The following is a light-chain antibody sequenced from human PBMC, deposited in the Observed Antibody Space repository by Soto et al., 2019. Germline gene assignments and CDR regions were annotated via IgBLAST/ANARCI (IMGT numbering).Light chain of an antibody. CDR3: HQYDSSPLT. V-gene: IGKV3-20*01. Sequence: EIVLTQSPGTLSLSPGERATLSCRASQSFSSSYLAWYQQKPGQAPRLLIYGASSRATGIPDRFSGSGSGTDFTLTISRLEPEDFAVYYCHQYDSSPLTVGGGTKVEIK. CDR1: QSFSSSY. CDR2: GAS. J-gene: IGKJ4*01.